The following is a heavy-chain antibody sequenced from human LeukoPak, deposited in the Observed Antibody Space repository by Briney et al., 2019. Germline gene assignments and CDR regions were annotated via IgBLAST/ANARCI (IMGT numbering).Heavy chain of an antibody. Sequence: ASVKVSCKASGYTFSEHYMHWVRQAPGQGLEWMGWTNPNSDGTKYAEKFQGRVTMTWDTSMSTGYMEVPRLRCDDTAVYYCARAIAGVWGSYDYWGQGTLVSVSS. CDR2: TNPNSDGT. CDR1: GYTFSEHY. V-gene: IGHV1-2*02. J-gene: IGHJ4*02. CDR3: ARAIAGVWGSYDY. D-gene: IGHD3-16*01.